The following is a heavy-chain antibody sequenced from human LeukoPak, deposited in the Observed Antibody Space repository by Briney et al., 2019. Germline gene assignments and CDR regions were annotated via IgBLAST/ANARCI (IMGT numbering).Heavy chain of an antibody. CDR3: AKGGVPLWFGSPLYYFDY. CDR2: ISGSGGST. V-gene: IGHV3-23*01. Sequence: GGSLRLSCAASGFTFSSYAMSWVRQAPGKGLERVSAISGSGGSTYYADSVKGRFTISRDNSKNTLYLQMNSLRAEDTAVYYCAKGGVPLWFGSPLYYFDYWGQGTLVTVSS. J-gene: IGHJ4*02. D-gene: IGHD3-10*01. CDR1: GFTFSSYA.